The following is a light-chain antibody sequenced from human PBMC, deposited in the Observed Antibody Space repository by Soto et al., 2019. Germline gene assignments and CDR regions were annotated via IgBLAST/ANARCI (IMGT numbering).Light chain of an antibody. J-gene: IGLJ1*01. V-gene: IGLV2-11*01. CDR3: AAWDDSLNSYV. Sequence: QSALTQPRSVSGSPGQSVTISCTGTSSDVRGYNFVSWYQQHPGKAPKLVIYDVTKRPSGVPDRFSGSRSGNTASLAISGLQAEDEADYYCAAWDDSLNSYVFGTGTKLTVL. CDR1: SSDVRGYNF. CDR2: DVT.